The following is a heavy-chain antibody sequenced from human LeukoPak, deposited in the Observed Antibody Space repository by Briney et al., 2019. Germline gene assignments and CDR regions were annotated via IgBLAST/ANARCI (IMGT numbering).Heavy chain of an antibody. V-gene: IGHV3-53*01. CDR1: GFTVSSNY. Sequence: GGSLRLSCAASGFTVSSNYMSWVRQAPGKGLEWVSVIYSGGSTYYADSVKGRFTISRDNSKNTLYLQMNSLRAEDTAVYYCARTHGYNLRFDPWGQGTLVTVSS. J-gene: IGHJ5*02. D-gene: IGHD5-24*01. CDR3: ARTHGYNLRFDP. CDR2: IYSGGST.